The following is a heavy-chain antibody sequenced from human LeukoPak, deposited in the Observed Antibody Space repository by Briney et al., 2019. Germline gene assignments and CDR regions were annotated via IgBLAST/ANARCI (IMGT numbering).Heavy chain of an antibody. D-gene: IGHD1-26*01. CDR2: IYTSGST. CDR1: GGSISSGSYY. V-gene: IGHV4-61*02. J-gene: IGHJ4*02. Sequence: PSQTLSLTCTVSGGSISSGSYYWSWIRQPAGKGPEWIGRIYTSGSTNYNPSLKSRVTISVDTSNNQFSLKLSSVTAADTAVYYCARQRGSYAPDYWGQGTLVTVSS. CDR3: ARQRGSYAPDY.